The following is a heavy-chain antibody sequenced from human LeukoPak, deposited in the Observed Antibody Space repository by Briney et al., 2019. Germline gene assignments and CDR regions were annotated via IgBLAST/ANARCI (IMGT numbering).Heavy chain of an antibody. CDR1: GYTFTSYG. D-gene: IGHD5-12*01. J-gene: IGHJ6*02. V-gene: IGHV1-18*01. CDR3: ARDTVATIQYYYYGMDV. Sequence: GASVKVSCKASGYTFTSYGISWVRQAPGQGLEWMGWISAYNGNTNYAPKLQGRVTMTTDTSTSTAYMELRSLRSDDTAVYYCARDTVATIQYYYYGMDVWGQGTTVTVSS. CDR2: ISAYNGNT.